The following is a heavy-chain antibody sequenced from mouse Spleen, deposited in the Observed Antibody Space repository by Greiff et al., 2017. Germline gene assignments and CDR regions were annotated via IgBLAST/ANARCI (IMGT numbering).Heavy chain of an antibody. Sequence: EVQLVESEGGLVQPGSSMKLSCTASGFTFSDYYMAWVRQVPEKGLEWVANINYDGSSTYYLDSLKSRFIISRDNAKNILYLQMSSLKSEDTATYYCARDRGDYYGYLEYWGQGTTLTVSS. CDR3: ARDRGDYYGYLEY. CDR2: INYDGSST. D-gene: IGHD1-1*01. V-gene: IGHV5-16*01. J-gene: IGHJ2*01. CDR1: GFTFSDYY.